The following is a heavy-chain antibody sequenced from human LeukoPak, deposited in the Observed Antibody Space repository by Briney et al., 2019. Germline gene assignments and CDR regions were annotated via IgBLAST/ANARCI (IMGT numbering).Heavy chain of an antibody. Sequence: PGGSLRLSCTASGFAFDEHGKSWVRQAPGKGLKWVSLIVASSGSTFYADSVKGRFTISRDSSKNTLYLQMNSLRAEDMAVYYCAKGAYDYIEMGYFDYWGQGTLVTVSS. J-gene: IGHJ4*02. D-gene: IGHD5-12*01. CDR3: AKGAYDYIEMGYFDY. CDR1: GFAFDEHG. CDR2: IVASSGST. V-gene: IGHV3-23*01.